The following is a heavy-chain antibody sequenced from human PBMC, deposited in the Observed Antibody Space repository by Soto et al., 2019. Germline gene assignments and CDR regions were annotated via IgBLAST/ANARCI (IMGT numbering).Heavy chain of an antibody. CDR2: ISAHNGDT. CDR3: ARSSGTYPPSRYYYGLDV. CDR1: GYTFTSYG. D-gene: IGHD1-26*01. Sequence: GPEVKKPGASVKVSCKASGYTFTSYGFSWVRQAPGQGLEWMGWISAHNGDTIYAQKFQDRITMTTDTSTNTAYLELRSLKSGDTAVFYCARSSGTYPPSRYYYGLDVW. J-gene: IGHJ6*01. V-gene: IGHV1-18*01.